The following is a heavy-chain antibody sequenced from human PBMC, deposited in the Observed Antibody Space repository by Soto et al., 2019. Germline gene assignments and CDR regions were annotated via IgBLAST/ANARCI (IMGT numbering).Heavy chain of an antibody. D-gene: IGHD4-17*01. CDR1: GGSFSGYY. V-gene: IGHV4-34*01. J-gene: IGHJ4*02. CDR2: INHSGST. CDR3: ARGREDGDYVFDY. Sequence: PSETLSLTCAVYGGSFSGYYWIWIRQPPGKGLEWIGEINHSGSTNYNPSLKSRVTISVDTSKNQFSLKLSSVTAADTAVYYCARGREDGDYVFDYWGQGTLVTVSS.